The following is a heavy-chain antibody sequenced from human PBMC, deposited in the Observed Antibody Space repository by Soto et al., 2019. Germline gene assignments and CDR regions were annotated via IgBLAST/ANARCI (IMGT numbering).Heavy chain of an antibody. V-gene: IGHV1-69*13. CDR1: GGTFSSYS. D-gene: IGHD1-26*01. Sequence: ASVKVSCKASGGTFSSYSINWVRQAPGQGLERMGEIIPIFGTANYAQKFQGRVTITADESTSTAYMELSSLRSEDTAVYYCARDGGRHSGGIDYWGQGTLVTVSS. CDR2: IIPIFGTA. J-gene: IGHJ4*02. CDR3: ARDGGRHSGGIDY.